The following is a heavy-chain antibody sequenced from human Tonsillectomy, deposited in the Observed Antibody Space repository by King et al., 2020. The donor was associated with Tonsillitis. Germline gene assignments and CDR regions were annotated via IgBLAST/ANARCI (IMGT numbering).Heavy chain of an antibody. Sequence: VQLQESGPGLVRPSETLSLTCTVSGGSIRSSSHYWGWIRQTPGKGLEWIGSIYVSGTTYYSPSLKSRVSISVDTSKNQFSLKLSSVAAADTALYYCARHISSGWYHFDYWGQGTLVTVSS. CDR2: IYVSGTT. CDR1: GGSIRSSSHY. J-gene: IGHJ4*02. CDR3: ARHISSGWYHFDY. D-gene: IGHD6-19*01. V-gene: IGHV4-39*07.